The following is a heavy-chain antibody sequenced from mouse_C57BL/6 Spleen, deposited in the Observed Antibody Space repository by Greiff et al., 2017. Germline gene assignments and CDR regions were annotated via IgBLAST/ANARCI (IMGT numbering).Heavy chain of an antibody. V-gene: IGHV1-69*01. Sequence: QVQLQQPGAELVKPGASVKMSCKASGYTFTSYWMHWVKQRPGQGLEWIGEIDPSDSYTNYNQKFKGKSTLTVDKSSSTSYMQLSSLTSEDSAVYYCARSSTMGTTGWFAYGGQGTLVTVSA. CDR1: GYTFTSYW. J-gene: IGHJ3*01. CDR2: IDPSDSYT. CDR3: ARSSTMGTTGWFAY. D-gene: IGHD2-2*01.